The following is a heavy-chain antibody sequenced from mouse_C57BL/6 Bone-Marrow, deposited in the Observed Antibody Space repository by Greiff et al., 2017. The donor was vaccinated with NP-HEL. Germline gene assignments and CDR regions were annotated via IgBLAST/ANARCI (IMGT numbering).Heavy chain of an antibody. Sequence: EVKLMESGGDLVKPGGSLKLSCAASGFTFSSYGMSWVRQTPDKRLEWVATISSGGSYTYYPDSVKGRFPISRDNAKNTLYLQMSSLKSEDTAMYYCARPNYGSYWYFDVWGTGTTVTVSS. J-gene: IGHJ1*03. V-gene: IGHV5-6*01. CDR3: ARPNYGSYWYFDV. CDR1: GFTFSSYG. D-gene: IGHD1-1*01. CDR2: ISSGGSYT.